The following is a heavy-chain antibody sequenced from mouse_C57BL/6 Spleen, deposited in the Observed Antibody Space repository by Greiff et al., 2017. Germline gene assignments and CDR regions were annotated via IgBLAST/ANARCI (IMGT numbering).Heavy chain of an antibody. J-gene: IGHJ4*01. D-gene: IGHD2-5*01. V-gene: IGHV1-54*01. CDR1: GYAFTNYL. CDR3: ARDSNYELDYAMDY. Sequence: VQLQQSGAELVRPGTSVKVSCKASGYAFTNYLIEWVKQRPGQGLEWIGVINPGSGGTNYNEKFKGKATLTADKSSSTAYMQLSSLTSEDSAVYFCARDSNYELDYAMDYWGQGTSVTVSS. CDR2: INPGSGGT.